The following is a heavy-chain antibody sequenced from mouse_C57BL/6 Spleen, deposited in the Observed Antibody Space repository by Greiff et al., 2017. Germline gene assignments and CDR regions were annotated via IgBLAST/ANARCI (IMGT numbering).Heavy chain of an antibody. CDR1: GFTFTDYY. Sequence: DVKLVESGGGLVQPGGSLSLSCAASGFTFTDYYMSWVRQPPGKALEWLGFIRNKANGYTTEYSASVKGRFTISRDNSQSILYLQMNALRAEDSATYYCASSARLRNYAMDYWGQGTSATVSS. CDR3: ASSARLRNYAMDY. CDR2: IRNKANGYTT. D-gene: IGHD3-2*02. V-gene: IGHV7-3*01. J-gene: IGHJ4*01.